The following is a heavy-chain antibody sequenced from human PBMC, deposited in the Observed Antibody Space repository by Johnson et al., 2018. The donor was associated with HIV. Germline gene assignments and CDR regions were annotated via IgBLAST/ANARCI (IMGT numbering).Heavy chain of an antibody. Sequence: VQLVESGGGVVRPGGSLRLSCAASGFTFDDYGMSWVRQAPGKGLEWVSGINWNGGSKGYADSVKGRFTISRDNVKNSLYLQMNSLSAEDTALYYCARVGEYCSSTSCSGAFDIWGQGTMVTVSS. J-gene: IGHJ3*02. D-gene: IGHD2-2*01. CDR3: ARVGEYCSSTSCSGAFDI. CDR2: INWNGGSK. V-gene: IGHV3-20*04. CDR1: GFTFDDYG.